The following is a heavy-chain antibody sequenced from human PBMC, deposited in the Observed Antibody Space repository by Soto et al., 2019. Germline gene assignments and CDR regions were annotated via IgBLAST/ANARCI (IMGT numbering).Heavy chain of an antibody. CDR3: ARRSGSTSFWGANWFDP. Sequence: ASVKVSCKASGGTFSSYTISWVRQAPGQGLEWMGRIIPILGIANYAQKFQGRVTITADKSTSTAYMELSSLRSEDTAVYYCARRSGSTSFWGANWFDPWGQGTLVTVSS. D-gene: IGHD2-2*01. J-gene: IGHJ5*02. CDR2: IIPILGIA. V-gene: IGHV1-69*02. CDR1: GGTFSSYT.